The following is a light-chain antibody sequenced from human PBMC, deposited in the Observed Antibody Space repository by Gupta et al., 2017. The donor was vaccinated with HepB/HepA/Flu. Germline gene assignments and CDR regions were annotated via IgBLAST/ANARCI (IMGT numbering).Light chain of an antibody. J-gene: IGLJ1*01. CDR1: SSDVGGYNF. CDR2: DVS. Sequence: QSALTQPASVPGSPGQSVIIPCTATSSDVGGYNFVSWYQQYPGKAPKLMIHDVSYRPSGFSNRFSGSKSGYKASLTISGLQAEDEADYYCCSYTTNSLYVFGTGTKVTVL. V-gene: IGLV2-14*01. CDR3: CSYTTNSLYV.